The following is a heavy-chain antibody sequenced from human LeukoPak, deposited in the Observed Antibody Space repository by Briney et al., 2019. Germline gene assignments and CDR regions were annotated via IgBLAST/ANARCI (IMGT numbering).Heavy chain of an antibody. CDR2: IKQDGSEI. CDR3: AIGRAVGGYCIDF. CDR1: GFTLSSYW. D-gene: IGHD1-26*01. Sequence: PGGSLRLSCAASGFTLSSYWMSWVRQAPGKGLEWVANIKQDGSEIYYVDSVKGRFTISRDNAKNSLYLQMNSLRAEDTAVYYCAIGRAVGGYCIDFWGQGTLVTISS. V-gene: IGHV3-7*03. J-gene: IGHJ4*02.